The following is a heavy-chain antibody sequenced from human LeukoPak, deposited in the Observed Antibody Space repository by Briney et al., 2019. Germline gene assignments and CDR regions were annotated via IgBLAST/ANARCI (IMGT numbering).Heavy chain of an antibody. CDR3: ARDLNSYYYDSSGYYPFDY. Sequence: GGSLRLSCAASEFTFSSYAMNWVRQAPGKGLEWVSFISGPGGTTYYADSVKGRFTISRDNSKNTLYLQMNSLRAEDTAVYYCARDLNSYYYDSSGYYPFDYWGQGTLVTVSS. CDR2: ISGPGGTT. D-gene: IGHD3-22*01. CDR1: EFTFSSYA. V-gene: IGHV3-23*01. J-gene: IGHJ4*02.